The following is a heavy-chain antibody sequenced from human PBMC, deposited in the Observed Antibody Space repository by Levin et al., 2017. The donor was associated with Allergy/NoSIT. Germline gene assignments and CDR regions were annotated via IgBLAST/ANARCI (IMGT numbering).Heavy chain of an antibody. CDR3: ARGPLAAGYGMDV. Sequence: KVSCKGSGYSFTSYWIGWVRQMPGKGLEWMGIIYPGDSDTRYSPSFQGQVTISADKSISTAYLQWSSLKASDTAMYYCARGPLAAGYGMDVWGQGTTVTVSS. CDR2: IYPGDSDT. D-gene: IGHD3-16*01. CDR1: GYSFTSYW. J-gene: IGHJ6*02. V-gene: IGHV5-51*01.